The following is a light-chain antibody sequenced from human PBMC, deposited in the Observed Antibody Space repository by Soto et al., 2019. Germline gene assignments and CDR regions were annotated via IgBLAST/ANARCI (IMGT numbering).Light chain of an antibody. CDR1: RSVSSSY. CDR2: GAS. J-gene: IGKJ1*01. CDR3: QQYGSSPRT. Sequence: EVLLTQSPGTLSLSPGERATLSCGASRSVSSSYLAWYQQKPGQAPRLLIYGASSRATGIPDRFSGSGSGTDFTLTISRLEPEDFAVYYCQQYGSSPRTFGQGTKVDVK. V-gene: IGKV3-20*01.